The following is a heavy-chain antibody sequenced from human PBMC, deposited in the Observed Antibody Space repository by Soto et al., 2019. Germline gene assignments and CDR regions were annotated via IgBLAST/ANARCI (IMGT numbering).Heavy chain of an antibody. CDR1: GGSISSGDYY. J-gene: IGHJ4*02. CDR2: IYYSGST. D-gene: IGHD3-22*01. CDR3: PRGSYYYDSSVYYHY. V-gene: IGHV4-30-4*01. Sequence: PSETLSLTCTVSGGSISSGDYYWSWIRQPRGKGLEWIGYIYYSGSTYYNPSLKSRVTISVDTSKNRNSLKLSSVTAADTALYSCPRGSYYYDSSVYYHYWGRGTLVTVS.